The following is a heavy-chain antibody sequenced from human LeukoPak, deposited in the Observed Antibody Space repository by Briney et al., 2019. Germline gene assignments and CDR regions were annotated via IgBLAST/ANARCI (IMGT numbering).Heavy chain of an antibody. Sequence: PSETLSLTCTVSGGSISSYYWSWIRQPPGKGLKWIGYIYYSGSTNYNPSLKSRVTISVDTSKNQFSLKLSSVTAADTAVYYCAVGVVVTGAFDIWGQGTMVTVSS. J-gene: IGHJ3*02. CDR3: AVGVVVTGAFDI. D-gene: IGHD2-21*02. CDR2: IYYSGST. CDR1: GGSISSYY. V-gene: IGHV4-59*01.